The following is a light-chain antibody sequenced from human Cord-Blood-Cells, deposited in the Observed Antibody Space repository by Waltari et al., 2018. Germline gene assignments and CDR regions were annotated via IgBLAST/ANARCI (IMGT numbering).Light chain of an antibody. V-gene: IGLV1-40*01. CDR2: GNS. CDR1: SSNIGAGHD. Sequence: QSVLTQPPSVSGAPGQRVTISCTGSSSNIGAGHDVHWYQQLPGTAPKLHIYGNSNRPSGVPDRFSGSKSGTSASLAITGLQAEDEADYYCQSYDSSLSGSVFGGGTKLTVL. J-gene: IGLJ2*01. CDR3: QSYDSSLSGSV.